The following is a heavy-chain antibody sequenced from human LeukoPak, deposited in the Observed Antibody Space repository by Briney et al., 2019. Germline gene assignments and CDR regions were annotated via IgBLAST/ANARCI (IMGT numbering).Heavy chain of an antibody. CDR1: GFTFSSYA. V-gene: IGHV3-23*01. Sequence: GGSLRLSCAASGFTFSSYAMSWVRQAPGKGLEWVSAISGSGGSTYYADSVKGRFTISRDNSKNTLYLQMNGLRAEDTAVYYCAKERSEVVVAATNYWGQGTLVTVSS. J-gene: IGHJ4*02. CDR3: AKERSEVVVAATNY. D-gene: IGHD2-15*01. CDR2: ISGSGGST.